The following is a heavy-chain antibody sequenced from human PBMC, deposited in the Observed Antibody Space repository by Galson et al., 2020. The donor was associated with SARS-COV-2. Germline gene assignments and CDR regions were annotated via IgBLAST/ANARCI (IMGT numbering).Heavy chain of an antibody. J-gene: IGHJ4*02. CDR2: ISWNSGSI. CDR1: GFTFDDYA. V-gene: IGHV3-9*01. D-gene: IGHD3-10*01. CDR3: AKEGDDSGSYLDY. Sequence: GGSLRLSYAASGFTFDDYAMHWVRQAPGKGLEWVSGISWNSGSIGYADSVKGRFTISRDNAKNSLYLQMNSLRAEDTALYYCAKEGDDSGSYLDYWGRGTLVTVSS.